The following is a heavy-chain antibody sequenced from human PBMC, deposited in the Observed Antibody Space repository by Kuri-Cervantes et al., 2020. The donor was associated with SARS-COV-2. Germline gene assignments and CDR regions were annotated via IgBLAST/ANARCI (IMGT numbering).Heavy chain of an antibody. CDR2: IYYSGST. V-gene: IGHV4-39*01. J-gene: IGHJ4*02. CDR3: ARGGNPGVVSRPLDY. Sequence: SETLSLTCTVSGGSISSSSYYWDWIRQPPGKGLEWIGSIYYSGSTYYNPSLKSRVTISVDTSKNQFSLKLSSVTAADTAVYYCARGGNPGVVSRPLDYWGQGTLVTVSS. D-gene: IGHD3-3*01. CDR1: GGSISSSSYY.